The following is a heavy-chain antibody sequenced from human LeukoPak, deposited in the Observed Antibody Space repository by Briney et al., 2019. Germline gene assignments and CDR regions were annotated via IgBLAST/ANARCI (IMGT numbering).Heavy chain of an antibody. J-gene: IGHJ4*02. D-gene: IGHD3-9*01. V-gene: IGHV1-46*01. CDR1: GYTFTSYY. CDR3: ARDLLPLRRYFDWLSPADY. Sequence: ASVKVSCKASGYTFTSYYMHWVRQAPGQGLEWMGIINPSGGSTSYAQKFQGRVTMTRDTSTSTVYMELSSLRSEDTAVYYCARDLLPLRRYFDWLSPADYWGQGTLVTVSS. CDR2: INPSGGST.